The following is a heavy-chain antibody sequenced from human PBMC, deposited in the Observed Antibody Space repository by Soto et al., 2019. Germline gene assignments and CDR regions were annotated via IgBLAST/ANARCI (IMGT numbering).Heavy chain of an antibody. D-gene: IGHD3-9*01. Sequence: LSLTCTVSGGSISSYYWSWIRQPAGKGLEWIGRIYTSGSTNYNPSLKSRVTMSVDTSKNQFSLKLSSVTAADTAVYYCARDHPATRKGHYDILTGPEPFDYWGQGTLVTVSS. V-gene: IGHV4-4*07. CDR3: ARDHPATRKGHYDILTGPEPFDY. J-gene: IGHJ4*02. CDR1: GGSISSYY. CDR2: IYTSGST.